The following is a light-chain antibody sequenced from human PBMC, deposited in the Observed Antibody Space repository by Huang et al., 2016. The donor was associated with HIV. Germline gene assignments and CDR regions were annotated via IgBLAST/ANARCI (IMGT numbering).Light chain of an antibody. J-gene: IGKJ4*01. CDR3: QQRSSWPLT. V-gene: IGKV3-11*01. CDR1: QSVETY. Sequence: VLTQSPFTLSMSPGQRATLSCKTSQSVETYLAWYQQRPGQGPRLRIYDVSNRAPGVPTRFSGAGSGTDFTRISDNLAPEDVALYFCQQRSSWPLTFGGGTRVE. CDR2: DVS.